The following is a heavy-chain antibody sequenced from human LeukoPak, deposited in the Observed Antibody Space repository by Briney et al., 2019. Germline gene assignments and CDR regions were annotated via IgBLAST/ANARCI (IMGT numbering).Heavy chain of an antibody. V-gene: IGHV4-61*02. J-gene: IGHJ3*02. CDR3: ARDSYCGGDCYPDNAFDI. CDR1: GGSISSGSYY. D-gene: IGHD2-21*02. CDR2: IYTSGST. Sequence: PSETLSLTCTVSGGSISSGSYYWSWIRQPAGKGLEWIGRIYTSGSTNYNPSLKSRVTIPVDTSKNQFSLKLSSVTAADTAVYYCARDSYCGGDCYPDNAFDIWGQGTMVTVSS.